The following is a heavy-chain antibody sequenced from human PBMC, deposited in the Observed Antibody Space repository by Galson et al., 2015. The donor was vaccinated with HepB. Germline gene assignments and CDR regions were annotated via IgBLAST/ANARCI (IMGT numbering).Heavy chain of an antibody. D-gene: IGHD2-8*01. CDR1: GFTFSDYY. CDR2: ISNSGSTK. V-gene: IGHV3-11*01. J-gene: IGHJ4*02. CDR3: ARDVLTYY. Sequence: SPRLSCATSGFTFSDYYMSWLRQAPGKGPEWVSYISNSGSTKYYADSVKGRFTISRDNAKNSLYLQMNSLRVEDTAVYYCARDVLTYYWGQGTLVTVSS.